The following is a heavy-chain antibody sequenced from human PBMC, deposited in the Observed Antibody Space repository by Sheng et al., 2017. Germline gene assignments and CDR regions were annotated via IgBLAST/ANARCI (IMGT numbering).Heavy chain of an antibody. D-gene: IGHD2-2*01. CDR2: ISYDGSNK. Sequence: QVQLVESGGGVVQPGRSLRLSCSASGFTFSNYAMHWVRQAPGKGLEWVAVISYDGSNKYYADSVKGRFTISRDNSKNTLYLQMNSLRTEDTAVYFCARDGSRYCSSTSCPGGMDVWGQGTTVSVSS. V-gene: IGHV3-30*04. CDR3: ARDGSRYCSSTSCPGGMDV. J-gene: IGHJ6*02. CDR1: GFTFSNYA.